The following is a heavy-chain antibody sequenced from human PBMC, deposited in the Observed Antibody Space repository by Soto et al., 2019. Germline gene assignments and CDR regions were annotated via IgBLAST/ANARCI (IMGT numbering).Heavy chain of an antibody. CDR1: GGSFSGYY. D-gene: IGHD6-19*01. Sequence: SETLSLTCAVYGGSFSGYYWSWIRQPPGKGLEWIGEINHSGSTNYNPSLKSRVTISVDTSKNQFSLKLSSVTAADTAVYYCARPGYSSGWYRVYFDYWGQGTLVTVSS. CDR2: INHSGST. V-gene: IGHV4-34*01. J-gene: IGHJ4*02. CDR3: ARPGYSSGWYRVYFDY.